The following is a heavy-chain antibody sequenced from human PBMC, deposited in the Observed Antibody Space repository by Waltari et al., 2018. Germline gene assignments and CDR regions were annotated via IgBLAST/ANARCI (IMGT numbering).Heavy chain of an antibody. CDR1: GFTFDDYA. CDR2: ISWNSGSI. J-gene: IGHJ4*02. V-gene: IGHV3-9*03. CDR3: AKGGIDWNYFDY. D-gene: IGHD6-13*01. Sequence: EVQLVESGGGLVQPGRSLRLSCAASGFTFDDYAMHWVRQAPGKGLEWVSGISWNSGSIGYADSVKGRFTISRDNAKNSLYLQMNSLRAEDMALYYCAKGGIDWNYFDYWGQGTLVTVSS.